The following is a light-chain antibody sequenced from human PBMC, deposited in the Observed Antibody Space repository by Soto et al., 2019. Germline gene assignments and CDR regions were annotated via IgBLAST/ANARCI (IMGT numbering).Light chain of an antibody. CDR2: ATS. J-gene: IGKJ2*01. CDR3: QQYSDWPPYT. CDR1: QSVGGN. Sequence: ETVMTQSPVTLSVSPGERATLYCRASQSVGGNVAWYQQKPGQAPRLLLYATSTRATGIPARFSGSGSRTEFTLTISSLQSEDSAVYFCQQYSDWPPYTFGQGTKLEIK. V-gene: IGKV3-15*01.